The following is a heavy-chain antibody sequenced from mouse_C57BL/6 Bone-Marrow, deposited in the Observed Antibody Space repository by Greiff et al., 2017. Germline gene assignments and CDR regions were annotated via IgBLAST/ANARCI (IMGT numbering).Heavy chain of an antibody. D-gene: IGHD1-1*01. J-gene: IGHJ1*03. CDR3: AMWGYGSSYPPGRFDV. CDR2: ILPVSGST. V-gene: IGHV1-9*01. Sequence: VQVVESGAELMKPGASVKLSCKATGYTFTGYWIEWVKQRPGHGLEWIGEILPVSGSTNYNEKFKGQATFTADTSSNAAYMQLSRLTTADSAIYYWAMWGYGSSYPPGRFDVWGTGTTVTVSS. CDR1: GYTFTGYW.